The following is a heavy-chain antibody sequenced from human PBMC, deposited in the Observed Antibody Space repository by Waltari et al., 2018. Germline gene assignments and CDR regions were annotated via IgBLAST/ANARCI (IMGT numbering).Heavy chain of an antibody. V-gene: IGHV4-59*01. J-gene: IGHJ6*02. D-gene: IGHD5-12*01. CDR1: GASLTTYY. CDR2: IQNIGDT. CDR3: ARVHGSESPLAWGTDV. Sequence: QVQLQESGPGLVKPSETLSLSCTVSGASLTTYYWSWIRRPPGKGLEYFGYIQNIGDTNYTPSLRIRVSMSLDTSKNQFSLKISSVTAADSAVYYCARVHGSESPLAWGTDVWGQGTAVTVSS.